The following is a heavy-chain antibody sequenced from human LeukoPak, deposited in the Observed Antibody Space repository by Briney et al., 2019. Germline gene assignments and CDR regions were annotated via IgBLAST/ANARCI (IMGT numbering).Heavy chain of an antibody. V-gene: IGHV3-48*01. D-gene: IGHD2-2*01. Sequence: QAGGSLRLSCAASGFTFGSYSMNWVRQAPGKGLEWVSYISSSSSTIYYADSVKGRFTISRDNAKNSLYLQMNSLRAEDTAVYYCASPRRVVPAASGWSAFDIWGQGTMVTVSS. CDR3: ASPRRVVPAASGWSAFDI. CDR1: GFTFGSYS. J-gene: IGHJ3*02. CDR2: ISSSSSTI.